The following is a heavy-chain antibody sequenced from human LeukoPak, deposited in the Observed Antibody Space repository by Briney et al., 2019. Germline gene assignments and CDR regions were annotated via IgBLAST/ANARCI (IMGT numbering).Heavy chain of an antibody. CDR3: ARSGADLQYFDSGAFDI. J-gene: IGHJ3*02. Sequence: GGSLRLSCAASGFTFSSYDMHWVRQATGKGLEWVSAIGTAGDTYYPGSVKGRFTISRENAKNSLYLQMNSLRAGDTAVYYCARSGADLQYFDSGAFDIWGQGTMVTVSS. CDR2: IGTAGDT. D-gene: IGHD3-9*01. CDR1: GFTFSSYD. V-gene: IGHV3-13*01.